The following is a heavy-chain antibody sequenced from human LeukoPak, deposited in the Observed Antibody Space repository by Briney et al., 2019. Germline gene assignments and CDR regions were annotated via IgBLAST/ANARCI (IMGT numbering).Heavy chain of an antibody. Sequence: MPGGSLRLSCAGSGFTFSNYSINWVRQAPGKGLEWVSSISPSSHYIYYADSVRGRFTISRDNARNSLYLQMNSLRAEDTGVYYCARESTEERPGCWGQGTLVTVSS. CDR2: ISPSSHYI. V-gene: IGHV3-21*01. CDR1: GFTFSNYS. D-gene: IGHD4-17*01. J-gene: IGHJ1*01. CDR3: ARESTEERPGC.